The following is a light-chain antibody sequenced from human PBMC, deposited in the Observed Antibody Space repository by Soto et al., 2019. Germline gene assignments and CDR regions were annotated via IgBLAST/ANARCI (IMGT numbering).Light chain of an antibody. CDR3: QQRSNWPLT. J-gene: IGKJ4*01. CDR1: QSVSSS. CDR2: DAS. Sequence: EIVLTQSPATLSLSPGERATLSCTASQSVSSSLAWYQQTPGQAPRLLIYDASNRATGIPARFSGSGSETDFTLTISSLEPEDFAVYYCQQRSNWPLTFGGGTKVEIK. V-gene: IGKV3-11*01.